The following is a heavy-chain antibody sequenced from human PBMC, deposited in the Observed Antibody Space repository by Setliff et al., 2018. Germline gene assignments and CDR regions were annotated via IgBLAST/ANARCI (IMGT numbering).Heavy chain of an antibody. CDR1: GCTYGDYT. CDR3: TRDFSPESSGFAFGQ. Sequence: PGGSLRLSCTTSGCTYGDYTRTWDRPAPGKGLEWVGFIESKTYGWVAEYAASVKGRFTIPRDDSKSSAYLRMNSLKIEDTAVYSCTRDFSPESSGFAFGQWGQGTLVTVSS. V-gene: IGHV3-49*04. J-gene: IGHJ4*02. CDR2: IESKTYGWVA. D-gene: IGHD3-22*01.